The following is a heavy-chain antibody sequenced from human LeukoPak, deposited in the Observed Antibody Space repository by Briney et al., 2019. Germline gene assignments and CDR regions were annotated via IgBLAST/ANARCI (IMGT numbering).Heavy chain of an antibody. CDR1: GFTFSNYW. Sequence: QAGGSLRLSCAASGFTFSNYWMHWVRQAPGKGLVWVSRINSDGSTATYADSVKGRFTISRDNAKNTLYLQMNSLRAEDTAVYYCARPSGATTYYFDYWGQGILVTVSS. CDR2: INSDGSTA. V-gene: IGHV3-74*01. CDR3: ARPSGATTYYFDY. J-gene: IGHJ4*02. D-gene: IGHD1-26*01.